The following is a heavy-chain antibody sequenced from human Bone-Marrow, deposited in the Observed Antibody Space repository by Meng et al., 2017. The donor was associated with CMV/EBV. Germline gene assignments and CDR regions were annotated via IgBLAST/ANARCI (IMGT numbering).Heavy chain of an antibody. Sequence: GESLKISCAASGFTFSRHAIHWVRQAPGKGLEWVAVISHGGDTQFTDSVKGRFTISGDNSRNTVFLQMNSLRPEDTAVYYCARDPNSWYNYFDYWGQGTLVTVSS. CDR2: ISHGGDTQ. J-gene: IGHJ4*02. V-gene: IGHV3-30*04. CDR3: ARDPNSWYNYFDY. D-gene: IGHD6-13*01. CDR1: GFTFSRHA.